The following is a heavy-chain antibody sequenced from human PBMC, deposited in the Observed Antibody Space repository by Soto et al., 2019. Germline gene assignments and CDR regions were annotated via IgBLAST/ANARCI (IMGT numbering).Heavy chain of an antibody. V-gene: IGHV1-3*01. J-gene: IGHJ4*02. CDR3: AIEYYDSSGYYDY. D-gene: IGHD3-22*01. Sequence: ASLKVSCKASGDTFTSYAMHWVRQAPGQRLEWMGWINAGNGNPKYSQKFQGRVTITRATSASTAYMELSSLRSEDTAVYYCAIEYYDSSGYYDYWGQGTLVTVSS. CDR1: GDTFTSYA. CDR2: INAGNGNP.